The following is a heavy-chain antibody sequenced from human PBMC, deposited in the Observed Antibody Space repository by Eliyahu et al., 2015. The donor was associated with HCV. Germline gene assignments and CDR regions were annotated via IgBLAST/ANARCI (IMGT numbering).Heavy chain of an antibody. CDR1: XFIFSSYA. J-gene: IGHJ4*02. Sequence: EVQLVEPGGGLXQPGGSLXLSCAASXFIFSSYAMSWVRQAPGKGLGWVSFVSASGGSTRYADSVKGRFTISRDNSKKTVYLEVTSLRVEDTAIYYCVKDGAQLGVFDHWGQGTPVSVSS. V-gene: IGHV3-23*04. CDR2: VSASGGST. CDR3: VKDGAQLGVFDH. D-gene: IGHD7-27*01.